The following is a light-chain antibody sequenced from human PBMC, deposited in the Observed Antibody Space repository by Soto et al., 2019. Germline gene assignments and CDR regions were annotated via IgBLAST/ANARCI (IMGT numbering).Light chain of an antibody. CDR2: GAS. CDR1: QSVCSN. V-gene: IGKV3-15*01. CDR3: QQYYNWPQYT. Sequence: EVVMTQSPATLSVSPGERATLSWRASQSVCSNLAWYQQKPGQAPRLLIYGASTRATGMPPRFSGSGSGAEFTLTISSLQSEDFAIYYCQQYYNWPQYTFGQGTKRAIK. J-gene: IGKJ2*01.